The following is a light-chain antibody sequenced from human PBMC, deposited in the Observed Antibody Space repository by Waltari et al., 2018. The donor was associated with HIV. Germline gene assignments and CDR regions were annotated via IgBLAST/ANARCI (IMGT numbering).Light chain of an antibody. Sequence: EIVMTQSPATLSVSPGERVTLSCRASQNVINLAWYQQKPGQAPSLLIYGASTRASGIPARFTGGGSGSDFTLTINSLQSEDCGLYYCQQYNGWPRTFGQGTKV. J-gene: IGKJ1*01. CDR2: GAS. V-gene: IGKV3-15*01. CDR1: QNVIN. CDR3: QQYNGWPRT.